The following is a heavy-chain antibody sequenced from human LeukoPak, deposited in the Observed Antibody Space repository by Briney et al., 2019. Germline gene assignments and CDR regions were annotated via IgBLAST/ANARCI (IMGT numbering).Heavy chain of an antibody. CDR3: ATDLRGYSYGYPYYYYGMDV. CDR2: MNPNSGNT. D-gene: IGHD5-18*01. CDR1: GYTFTSYD. V-gene: IGHV1-8*01. J-gene: IGHJ6*02. Sequence: ASVKVSCKASGYTFTSYDINWVRQATGQGLEWMGWMNPNSGNTGYARKFQGRVTMTRNTSISTAYMELSSLRSEDTAVYYCATDLRGYSYGYPYYYYGMDVWGQGTTVTVSS.